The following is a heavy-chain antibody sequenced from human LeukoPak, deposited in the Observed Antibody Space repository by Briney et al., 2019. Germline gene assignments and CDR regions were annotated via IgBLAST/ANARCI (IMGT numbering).Heavy chain of an antibody. D-gene: IGHD3-16*01. CDR2: IKSISDGGTT. V-gene: IGHV3-15*01. CDR1: GFSFNKAW. Sequence: SGGSLRLSCVASGFSFNKAWMSWVRQAPGKGLEWVARIKSISDGGTTDYAAPVKGRFSISRDDSRNMLYLQMNSLKTEDTAVYYCPTDGGGSAWRSWGQGTLVTVSS. CDR3: PTDGGGSAWRS. J-gene: IGHJ5*02.